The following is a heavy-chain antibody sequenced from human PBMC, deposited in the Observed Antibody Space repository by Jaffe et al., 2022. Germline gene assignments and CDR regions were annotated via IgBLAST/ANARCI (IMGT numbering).Heavy chain of an antibody. D-gene: IGHD3-22*01. V-gene: IGHV3-49*04. CDR3: TSDGYPGVDYYYYYMDV. J-gene: IGHJ6*03. Sequence: EVQLVESGGGLVQPGRSLRLSCTASGFTFGDYAMSWVRQAPGKGLEWVGFIRSKAYGGTTEYAASVKGRFTISRDDSKSIAYLQMNSLKTEDTAVYYCTSDGYPGVDYYYYYMDVWGKGTTVTVSS. CDR1: GFTFGDYA. CDR2: IRSKAYGGTT.